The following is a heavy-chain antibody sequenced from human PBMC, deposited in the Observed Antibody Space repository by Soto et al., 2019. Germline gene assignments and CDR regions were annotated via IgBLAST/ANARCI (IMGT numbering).Heavy chain of an antibody. V-gene: IGHV3-23*01. Sequence: EVQLLESGGGLVQPGGSLRLSCAASGFTFSSYAMSWVRQSPGKGLEWVSAISGGGGSTYYADSVKGRFTISRDNSKNTLYLQMNSLRAEDTAVYYCAHFVVVTAMMGYWGQGTLVTVSS. CDR2: ISGGGGST. D-gene: IGHD2-21*02. J-gene: IGHJ4*02. CDR1: GFTFSSYA. CDR3: AHFVVVTAMMGY.